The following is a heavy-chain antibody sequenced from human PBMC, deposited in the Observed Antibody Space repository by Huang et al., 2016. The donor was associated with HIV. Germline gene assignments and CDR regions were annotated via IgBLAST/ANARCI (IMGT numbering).Heavy chain of an antibody. J-gene: IGHJ6*03. D-gene: IGHD3-3*01. CDR3: ARSGFGVVITTTLDYYYMDV. Sequence: QVQLVQSGAEVKKPGASVKVSCEASNYNFGSHGISWVRQAPGKGLEWMGGISVYNGDTKYAQKFQGRVTMTRETSTRTAYMELTSLRFDDTAVYYCARSGFGVVITTTLDYYYMDVWGTGTTVTVSS. CDR2: ISVYNGDT. CDR1: NYNFGSHG. V-gene: IGHV1-18*01.